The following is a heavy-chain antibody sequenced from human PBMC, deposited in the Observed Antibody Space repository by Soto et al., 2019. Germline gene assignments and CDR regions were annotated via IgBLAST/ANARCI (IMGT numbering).Heavy chain of an antibody. CDR3: ARNPIAARRSGYYGMDV. CDR1: GGSISSSNW. D-gene: IGHD6-6*01. J-gene: IGHJ6*02. Sequence: PSETLSLTCAVSGGSISSSNWWSWVRQPPGKGLEWIGEIYHSGSTNYNPSLKSRVTISVDKSKNQFSLKLNSVTAADTAVYYCARNPIAARRSGYYGMDVWGQGTTVTVSS. V-gene: IGHV4-4*02. CDR2: IYHSGST.